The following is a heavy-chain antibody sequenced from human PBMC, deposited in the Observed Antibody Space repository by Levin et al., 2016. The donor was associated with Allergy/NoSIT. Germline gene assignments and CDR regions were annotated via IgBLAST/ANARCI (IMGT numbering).Heavy chain of an antibody. CDR1: GFTFSSYS. CDR2: ISSSSGTI. J-gene: IGHJ4*02. Sequence: GGSLRLSCAASGFTFSSYSMNWVRQAPGKGLEWVSYISSSSGTIYYADSVKGRFTISRDNAKNSLYLQMNSLRAEDTAVYYCARDRYDSSGYYVIPFDYWGQGTLVTVSS. CDR3: ARDRYDSSGYYVIPFDY. D-gene: IGHD3-22*01. V-gene: IGHV3-48*01.